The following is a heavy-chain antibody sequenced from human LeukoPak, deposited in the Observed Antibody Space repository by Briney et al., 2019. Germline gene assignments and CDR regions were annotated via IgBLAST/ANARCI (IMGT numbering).Heavy chain of an antibody. J-gene: IGHJ4*02. V-gene: IGHV3-33*01. CDR3: ARYGYSKKIDY. CDR1: GFTFSSYG. Sequence: GGSLRLSCAASGFTFSSYGMHWVRQAPGKGLEWVAVIWYDGSNKYYADSVKGRFTISRDNSKNTLYLQMNSLRAEDTAVYYCARYGYSKKIDYWGQGTLVTVSS. CDR2: IWYDGSNK. D-gene: IGHD5-24*01.